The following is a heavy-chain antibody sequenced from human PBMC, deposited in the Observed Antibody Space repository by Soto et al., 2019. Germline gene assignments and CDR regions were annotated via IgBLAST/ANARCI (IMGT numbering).Heavy chain of an antibody. CDR2: INWSGDNT. D-gene: IGHD2-2*01. CDR3: MRAPGYCNYTNCFYFFDY. Sequence: GGSLILSCATSGFIFEDCGMSWVRQAPGQGLQWVSGINWSGDNTGYADSVKGRFTISRDNAKNSLYLQMNSLRAEDTALYYCMRAPGYCNYTNCFYFFDYWGQGA. V-gene: IGHV3-20*04. J-gene: IGHJ4*02. CDR1: GFIFEDCG.